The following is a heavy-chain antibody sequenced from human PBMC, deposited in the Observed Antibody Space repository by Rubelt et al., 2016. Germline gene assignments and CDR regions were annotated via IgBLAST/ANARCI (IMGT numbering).Heavy chain of an antibody. D-gene: IGHD4-17*01. J-gene: IGHJ4*02. CDR2: INPSGGST. CDR3: ARDLQSYGADH. CDR1: GYTFTSYG. V-gene: IGHV1-46*03. Sequence: VKVSCKASGYTFTSYGISWVRQAPGQGLEWMGIINPSGGSTSYAQKFQGRVTMTRDTSTSTVYMELSSLRSEDTAVYYCARDLQSYGADHWGQGTLVTVSS.